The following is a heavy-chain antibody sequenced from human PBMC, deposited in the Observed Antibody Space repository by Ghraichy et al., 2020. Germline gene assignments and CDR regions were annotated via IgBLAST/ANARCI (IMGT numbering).Heavy chain of an antibody. V-gene: IGHV1-18*04. Sequence: ASVKVSCKASGYTFTSYGISWVRQAPGQGLEWMGWISAYNGNTNYAQKLQGRVTMTTDTSTSTAYMELRSLRSDDTAVYYCARWAGVVVVPYYYGMDVWGQGTTVTVSS. CDR2: ISAYNGNT. J-gene: IGHJ6*02. CDR3: ARWAGVVVVPYYYGMDV. CDR1: GYTFTSYG. D-gene: IGHD2-2*01.